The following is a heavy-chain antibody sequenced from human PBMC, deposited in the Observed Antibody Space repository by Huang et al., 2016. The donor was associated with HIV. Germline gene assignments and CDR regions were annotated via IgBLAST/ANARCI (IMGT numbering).Heavy chain of an antibody. D-gene: IGHD3-3*01. J-gene: IGHJ3*02. Sequence: QVQLHESGPGLVKPSQTLSLTCTVSGGSISSGGYPYNWIRQPPGKGLELIGYIYYNGDTYYNPSLKSRVSISVDTSKNQFSLKLSSMTAADTAVYYCAREGFYDLWSALRRAVDAFDTWGQGTKVTVSS. CDR3: AREGFYDLWSALRRAVDAFDT. CDR1: GGSISSGGYP. V-gene: IGHV4-30-4*08. CDR2: IYYNGDT.